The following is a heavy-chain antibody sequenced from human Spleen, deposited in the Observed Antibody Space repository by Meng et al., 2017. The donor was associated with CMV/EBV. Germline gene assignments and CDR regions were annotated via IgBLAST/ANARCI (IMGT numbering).Heavy chain of an antibody. V-gene: IGHV3-74*01. CDR1: GFTFSSYW. CDR2: INSDGSIT. D-gene: IGHD6-6*01. J-gene: IGHJ6*02. Sequence: GESLKISCAASGFTFSSYWMHWVRQDPGKGLEWVSRINSDGSITSYADSVKGRFTISRDNAKNTLYLQMNSLRAEDTAVYYCAKRQDEYSHYGMDVWGQGTTVTVSS. CDR3: AKRQDEYSHYGMDV.